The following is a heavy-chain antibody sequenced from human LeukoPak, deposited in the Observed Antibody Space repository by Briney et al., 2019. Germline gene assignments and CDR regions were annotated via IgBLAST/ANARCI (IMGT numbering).Heavy chain of an antibody. CDR1: GFTFSSYP. J-gene: IGHJ4*02. Sequence: GGSLTLFCAASGFTFSSYPMHWLRQAPGGGLVYVSAISSNGGSTYYANSVKGRFTISRDNSKNTLYLQMGSLRAEDMAVYYCARSERGYSYGYDYWGQGTLVTVSS. D-gene: IGHD5-18*01. CDR2: ISSNGGST. CDR3: ARSERGYSYGYDY. V-gene: IGHV3-64*01.